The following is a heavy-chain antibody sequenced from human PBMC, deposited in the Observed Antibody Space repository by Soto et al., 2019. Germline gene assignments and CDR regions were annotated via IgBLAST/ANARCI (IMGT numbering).Heavy chain of an antibody. Sequence: GGSLRLSCAASGFTFSRYAMSWVRQAPGRGLDWVSGITGSGSITYYAASVKGRFAISRDHSKNTVYLQMNSLRAEDTALYYCARCVGGSGWHDNAFDIRGQGTTVTVSS. J-gene: IGHJ3*02. D-gene: IGHD6-19*01. CDR3: ARCVGGSGWHDNAFDI. CDR2: ITGSGSIT. CDR1: GFTFSRYA. V-gene: IGHV3-23*01.